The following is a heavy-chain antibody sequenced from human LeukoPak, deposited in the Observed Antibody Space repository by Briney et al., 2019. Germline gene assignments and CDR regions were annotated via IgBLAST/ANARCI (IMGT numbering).Heavy chain of an antibody. CDR1: GFTFSSYW. V-gene: IGHV3-7*01. CDR2: IRQDGSQK. D-gene: IGHD7-27*01. CDR3: ARGHWGLDS. J-gene: IGHJ4*02. Sequence: PGGSLRLSCAASGFTFSSYWMSWVRQAPGKGLEWVATIRQDGSQKYYVDSVKGRFTLSRDNARNSLYLQMNSLRAEDTAVYYCARGHWGLDSWGQGTLVSVSS.